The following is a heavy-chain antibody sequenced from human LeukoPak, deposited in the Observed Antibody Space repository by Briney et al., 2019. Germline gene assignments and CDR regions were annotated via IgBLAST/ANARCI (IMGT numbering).Heavy chain of an antibody. CDR1: GGSISSYD. Sequence: SETLSLTCTVSGGSISSYDWSWIRQPPGKGLEWIGYIYYSGSTNYNPSLKSRVTMSVDTSKNQFSLKLSSVTAADAAVYYCAKSTVPYYYQYGMDAWGQGTTVTVSS. D-gene: IGHD4-17*01. J-gene: IGHJ6*02. CDR2: IYYSGST. V-gene: IGHV4-59*08. CDR3: AKSTVPYYYQYGMDA.